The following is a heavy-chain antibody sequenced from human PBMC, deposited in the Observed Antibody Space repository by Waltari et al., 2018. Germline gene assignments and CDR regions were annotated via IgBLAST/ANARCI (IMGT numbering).Heavy chain of an antibody. CDR1: GGSMNPYY. D-gene: IGHD2-2*01. CDR3: ARGTSSAKESALRF. CDR2: ILYSGTP. Sequence: QLQLQESGPGLVKPSETLSLTCNVSGGSMNPYYWTWMRQTPGKGLEWIGCILYSGTPNYNPSLKSRVTISVDTSKNQFSLQVTSVTAADTAVYYCARGTSSAKESALRFWGQGTLVTVSS. V-gene: IGHV4-59*01. J-gene: IGHJ3*01.